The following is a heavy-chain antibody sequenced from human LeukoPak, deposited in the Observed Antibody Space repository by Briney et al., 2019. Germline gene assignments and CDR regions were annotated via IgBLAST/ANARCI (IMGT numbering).Heavy chain of an antibody. Sequence: GRSLRLSCAASGFTFSSYGMHWVRQAPGKGLEWVAVISYDGSNKYYADSVKGRFTISRDNPKNTLYLQMNSLRAEDTAVYYCAKDHAHYYGSGSYFDYWGQGTLVTVSS. CDR2: ISYDGSNK. D-gene: IGHD3-10*01. CDR3: AKDHAHYYGSGSYFDY. V-gene: IGHV3-30*18. J-gene: IGHJ4*02. CDR1: GFTFSSYG.